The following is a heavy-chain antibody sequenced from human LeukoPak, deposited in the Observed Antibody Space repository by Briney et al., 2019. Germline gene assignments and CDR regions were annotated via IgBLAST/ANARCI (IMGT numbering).Heavy chain of an antibody. D-gene: IGHD2/OR15-2a*01. CDR2: INHSGST. J-gene: IGHJ4*02. Sequence: SETLSLTCTVSGGSISSSSYYWGWIRQPPGKGLEWIGEINHSGSTNYNPSLKSRVTISVDTSKNQFSLNLSSVTVADTAVYYCAGFGESDATVVNVFDSWGQGTLATVSS. CDR3: AGFGESDATVVNVFDS. V-gene: IGHV4-39*01. CDR1: GGSISSSSYY.